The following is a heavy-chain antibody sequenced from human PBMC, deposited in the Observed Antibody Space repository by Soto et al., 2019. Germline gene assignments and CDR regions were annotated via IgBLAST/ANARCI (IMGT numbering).Heavy chain of an antibody. Sequence: GASVKVSCKASGYTFTSYGISCVRQSPLQGLEWMGWISAYNGNTNYAQKLQGRVTMTTDTSTSTAYMELRSLRSDDTAVYYCARERYSSGWYGAFDIWGQGTMVTVSS. CDR2: ISAYNGNT. CDR1: GYTFTSYG. V-gene: IGHV1-18*01. J-gene: IGHJ3*02. CDR3: ARERYSSGWYGAFDI. D-gene: IGHD6-19*01.